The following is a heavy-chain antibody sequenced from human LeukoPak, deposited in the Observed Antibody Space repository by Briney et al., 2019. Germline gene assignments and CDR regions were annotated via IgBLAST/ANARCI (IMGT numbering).Heavy chain of an antibody. CDR3: ARGVPRYDYDSSGYWYYFDY. CDR1: GGSISSYY. CDR2: IDTSGNT. J-gene: IGHJ4*02. V-gene: IGHV4-4*07. D-gene: IGHD3-22*01. Sequence: KASETLSLTCTVSGGSISSYYWSWIRQPAGKGLEWIGRIDTSGNTNYKPSLKSRVTMSVDTSKNQFSLKLSSVTAADTAVYYCARGVPRYDYDSSGYWYYFDYWGQGTLVTVSS.